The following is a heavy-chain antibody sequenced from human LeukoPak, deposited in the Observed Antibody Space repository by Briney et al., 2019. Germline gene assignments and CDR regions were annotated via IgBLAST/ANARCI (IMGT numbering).Heavy chain of an antibody. J-gene: IGHJ4*02. Sequence: GGSLRLSCAASGFTFSSYAMHWVRQAPGKGLEYVSAISSNGGSTYYANSVKGRFTISRDNSKNTLYLQMGSLRAKDMAVYYCARVSLTYYYVDYWGQGTLVTVSS. D-gene: IGHD3-10*02. CDR3: ARVSLTYYYVDY. V-gene: IGHV3-64*01. CDR2: ISSNGGST. CDR1: GFTFSSYA.